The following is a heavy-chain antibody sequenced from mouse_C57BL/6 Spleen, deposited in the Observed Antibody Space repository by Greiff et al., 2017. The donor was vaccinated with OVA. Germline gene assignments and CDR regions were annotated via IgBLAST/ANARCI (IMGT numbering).Heavy chain of an antibody. Sequence: EVHLVESGGGLVQPGGSLKLSCAASGFTFSDYYMYWVRQTPEKRLEWVAYISNGGGSTYYPDTVKGRFTISRDNAKNTLYLQMSRLKSEDTAMYYCARRYSKSSMDYWGQGTSVTVSS. J-gene: IGHJ4*01. V-gene: IGHV5-12*01. CDR1: GFTFSDYY. D-gene: IGHD2-5*01. CDR2: ISNGGGST. CDR3: ARRYSKSSMDY.